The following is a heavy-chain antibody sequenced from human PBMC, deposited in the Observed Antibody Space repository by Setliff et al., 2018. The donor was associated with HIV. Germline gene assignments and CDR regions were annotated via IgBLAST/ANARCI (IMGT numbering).Heavy chain of an antibody. V-gene: IGHV4-38-2*01. CDR1: ASSIISAYC. Sequence: SETLSLTCAVSASSIISAYCWGWIRQPPGKGLEWIGSTHHSGSTYYNPSLKSRVTISVDTSKNQFSLKLSSVTAADTALYYCARVRFHRLQRPYSGSGSLGIQYFDYWGQGTLVTVSS. J-gene: IGHJ4*02. CDR2: THHSGST. D-gene: IGHD3-10*01. CDR3: ARVRFHRLQRPYSGSGSLGIQYFDY.